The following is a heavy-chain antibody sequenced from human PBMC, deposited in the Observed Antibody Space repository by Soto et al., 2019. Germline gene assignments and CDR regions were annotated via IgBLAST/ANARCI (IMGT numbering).Heavy chain of an antibody. CDR3: ARKGPPRDAFDI. V-gene: IGHV3-23*01. J-gene: IGHJ3*02. Sequence: EVQLLESGGGLVQPGGSLRLSCAASGFTFSNYAMSWVRQTPGKGLECVSGVLGSGGSTFYADSVKGRFTISRDNSKNTLYVQMNSLRAEDTAIYYCARKGPPRDAFDIWGQGTMVTVSS. CDR1: GFTFSNYA. CDR2: VLGSGGST.